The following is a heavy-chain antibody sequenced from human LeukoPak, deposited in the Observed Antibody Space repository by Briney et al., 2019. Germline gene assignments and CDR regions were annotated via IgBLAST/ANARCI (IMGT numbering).Heavy chain of an antibody. CDR2: TYYRSKWYN. CDR1: GDSVSSNSPA. CDR3: VRSGDTGSLDV. Sequence: SQTLSLTCAISGDSVSSNSPAWNWIRQSPSRGLEWLGRTYYRSKWYNGYAVSVKSRITIKPDTSKNQFSLQLNSVTPEDTALYYCVRSGDTGSLDVWGKGATVTVSS. D-gene: IGHD3-10*01. J-gene: IGHJ6*04. V-gene: IGHV6-1*01.